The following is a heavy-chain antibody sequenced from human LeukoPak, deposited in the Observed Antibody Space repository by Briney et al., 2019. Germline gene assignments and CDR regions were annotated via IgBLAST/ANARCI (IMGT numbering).Heavy chain of an antibody. CDR1: GFTFSSYA. Sequence: GGSLRLSCAASGFTFSSYAMHWARQAPGKGLEWVAVISYDGSNKYYADSVKGRFTISRDNSKNTLYLQMNSLRAEDTAVYYCAKGRVDSSGYYYGAFDIWGQGTMVTVSS. J-gene: IGHJ3*02. V-gene: IGHV3-30-3*01. CDR2: ISYDGSNK. D-gene: IGHD3-22*01. CDR3: AKGRVDSSGYYYGAFDI.